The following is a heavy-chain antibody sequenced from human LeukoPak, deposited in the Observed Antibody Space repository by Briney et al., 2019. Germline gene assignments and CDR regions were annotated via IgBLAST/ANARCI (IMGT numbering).Heavy chain of an antibody. Sequence: GGSLRLSCAASGFTLSNSNMNWVRQAPGKGLEWIAFISNSRATIYYADSVKGRFTVSRDDAQDSLSLEMSSLRAEDTAVYFCARDHMYYDTWSSEMKYYYYMDVWGKGTTVTVSS. D-gene: IGHD3-3*01. CDR1: GFTLSNSN. V-gene: IGHV3-48*01. CDR3: ARDHMYYDTWSSEMKYYYYMDV. J-gene: IGHJ6*03. CDR2: ISNSRATI.